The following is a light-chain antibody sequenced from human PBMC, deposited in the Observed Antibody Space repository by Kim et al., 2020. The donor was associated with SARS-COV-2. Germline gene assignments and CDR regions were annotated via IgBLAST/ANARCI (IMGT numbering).Light chain of an antibody. CDR2: GNS. V-gene: IGLV1-40*01. Sequence: RVTISCTGSRSNSGAGYDAHWYQQLPGTAPKLLIFGNSKRPSGVPDRISGSKSGTSASLAITGLQAEDEADYYCQSFDSSLSGPVFGGGTKLTVL. J-gene: IGLJ3*02. CDR1: RSNSGAGYD. CDR3: QSFDSSLSGPV.